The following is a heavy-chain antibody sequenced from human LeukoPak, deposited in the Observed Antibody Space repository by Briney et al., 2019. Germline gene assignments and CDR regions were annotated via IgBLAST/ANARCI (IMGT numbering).Heavy chain of an antibody. J-gene: IGHJ4*02. D-gene: IGHD3-16*01. Sequence: PSETLSLTCTVSGGSISSYYWSWIRQPPGKGLEWIGYIYYSGSTNYNPSLKSRVTISVDTSKNQFSLKLSSVTAADTAVYYCARAASVGDFDYWGQGTLVTVSS. CDR1: GGSISSYY. V-gene: IGHV4-59*01. CDR2: IYYSGST. CDR3: ARAASVGDFDY.